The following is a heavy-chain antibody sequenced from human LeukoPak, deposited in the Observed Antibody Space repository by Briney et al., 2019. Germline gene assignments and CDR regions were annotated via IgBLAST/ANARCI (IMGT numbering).Heavy chain of an antibody. CDR1: GFTVSSNH. CDR2: IYSGGET. V-gene: IGHV3-53*01. CDR3: ARGSSTVSAGFY. D-gene: IGHD6-19*01. Sequence: GGSLRLSCAASGFTVSSNHMTWVRQAPGKGLEWVSVIYSGGETSYADSVKGRFTVSRDTSRNILYLQMNSLRADDTALYFCARGSSTVSAGFYWGQGTLVTVSS. J-gene: IGHJ4*02.